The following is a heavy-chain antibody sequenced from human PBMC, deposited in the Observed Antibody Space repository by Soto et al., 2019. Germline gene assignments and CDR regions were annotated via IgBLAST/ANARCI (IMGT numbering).Heavy chain of an antibody. CDR3: AKDRKAAALRGYYYYGMDV. J-gene: IGHJ6*02. D-gene: IGHD6-13*01. CDR1: GFTFSSYG. Sequence: SLRFSCAASGFTFSSYGMHWVRQAPGKGLEWVAVISYDGSNKYYADSVKGRFTISRDNSKNTRYLQMNSLRAEDTAVYYCAKDRKAAALRGYYYYGMDVWGQGTTVTVSS. V-gene: IGHV3-30*18. CDR2: ISYDGSNK.